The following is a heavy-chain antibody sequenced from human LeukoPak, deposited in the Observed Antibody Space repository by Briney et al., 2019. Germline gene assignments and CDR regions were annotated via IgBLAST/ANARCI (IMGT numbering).Heavy chain of an antibody. Sequence: GGSLRLSCAASGFTFSNAWMSWVRQAPGKGLEWVGRIKSKTDGGTTDYAAPVKGRFTISRDDSKNTLYLQMNSLKTEGTAVYYCTTFSMIVVVITDWGQGTLVTVSS. CDR1: GFTFSNAW. V-gene: IGHV3-15*01. CDR2: IKSKTDGGTT. CDR3: TTFSMIVVVITD. D-gene: IGHD3-22*01. J-gene: IGHJ4*02.